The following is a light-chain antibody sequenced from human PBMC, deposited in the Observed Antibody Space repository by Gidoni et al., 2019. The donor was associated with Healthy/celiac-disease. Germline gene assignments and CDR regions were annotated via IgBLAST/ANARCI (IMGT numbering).Light chain of an antibody. CDR3: QQYYSRRFT. CDR1: QSVLYSSNNKNY. J-gene: IGKJ3*01. CDR2: WAS. V-gene: IGKV4-1*01. Sequence: QSPDSLAVSLGERATINCKSSQSVLYSSNNKNYLAWYQQKPGQPPKLLIYWASTRESGVPDRFSGSGSGTDFTLTISSLQAEDVAVYYCQQYYSRRFTFGPGTKVDIK.